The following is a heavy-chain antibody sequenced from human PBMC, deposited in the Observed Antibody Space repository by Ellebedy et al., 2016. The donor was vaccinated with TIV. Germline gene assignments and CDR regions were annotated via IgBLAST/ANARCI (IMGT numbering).Heavy chain of an antibody. D-gene: IGHD5-24*01. CDR2: IIPTFRTA. J-gene: IGHJ2*01. CDR3: ATDRAPDGRNWFFDL. V-gene: IGHV1-69*13. CDR1: GGTFSSYS. Sequence: SVKVSCKASGGTFSSYSISWVRHAPGQGLDWMGGIIPTFRTASYAQQFQGRVTITADESTSTAYLELSGLRSDDTAVYYCATDRAPDGRNWFFDLWGRGTLVTVSS.